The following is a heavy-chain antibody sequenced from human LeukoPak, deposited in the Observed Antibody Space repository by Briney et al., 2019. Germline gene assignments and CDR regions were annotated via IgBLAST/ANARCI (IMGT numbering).Heavy chain of an antibody. CDR3: ATVGEGVVVITGNWFDP. V-gene: IGHV1-46*01. CDR2: INPSGGST. Sequence: ASVKVSCKASGYTFTSYYMHWVRQAPGQGLEWMGIINPSGGSTSYAQKFQGRVTMTRDTSTSTVYMELSSLRSEDTAVYYCATVGEGVVVITGNWFDPWGQGTLVTVS. CDR1: GYTFTSYY. J-gene: IGHJ5*02. D-gene: IGHD3-22*01.